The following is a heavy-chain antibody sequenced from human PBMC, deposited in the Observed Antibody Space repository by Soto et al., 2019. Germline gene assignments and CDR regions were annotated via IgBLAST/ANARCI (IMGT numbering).Heavy chain of an antibody. CDR1: GYSFTTYW. CDR3: ARHEQFYYSYYGMDV. J-gene: IGHJ6*02. V-gene: IGHV5-51*01. Sequence: GESLKISCKGSGYSFTTYWIAWVRQLPGKGLELMGIINPGDYDTRYSPSFQGRVTISADRSINTAYLQWSSLKASDTAIYYCARHEQFYYSYYGMDVWGQGTTVTVSS. CDR2: INPGDYDT.